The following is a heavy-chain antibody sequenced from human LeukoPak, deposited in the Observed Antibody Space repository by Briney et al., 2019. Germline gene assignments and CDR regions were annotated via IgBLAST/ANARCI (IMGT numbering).Heavy chain of an antibody. CDR2: IYYSGST. CDR1: GGSISSSSYY. D-gene: IGHD4-17*01. J-gene: IGHJ1*01. Sequence: SETLSLTCTVSGGSISSSSYYWGWIRQPPGKGLEWIGSIYYSGSTYYNPSLKSRVTISVDTSKNQFSLKLSSVTAADTAVYYCARAADYGDYGAEYFQHWGQGTLVTVSS. CDR3: ARAADYGDYGAEYFQH. V-gene: IGHV4-39*07.